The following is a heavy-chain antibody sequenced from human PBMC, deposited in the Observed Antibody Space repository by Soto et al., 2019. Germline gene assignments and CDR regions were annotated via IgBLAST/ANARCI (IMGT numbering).Heavy chain of an antibody. CDR3: ARDLGGYCSGGSCYSGGVDP. D-gene: IGHD2-15*01. V-gene: IGHV4-59*01. J-gene: IGHJ5*02. CDR2: IYYSGST. Sequence: SETLSLTCTVSGGSISSYYWSWIRQPPGKGLEWIGYIYYSGSTNYNPSLKSRVTISVDTSKNQFSLKLSSVTAADTAVYYCARDLGGYCSGGSCYSGGVDPWGQGTLVTVSS. CDR1: GGSISSYY.